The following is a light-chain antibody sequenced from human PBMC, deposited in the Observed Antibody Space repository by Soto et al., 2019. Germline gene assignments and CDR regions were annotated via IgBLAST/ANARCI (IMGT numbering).Light chain of an antibody. CDR1: QSVSSY. CDR3: QQRSNWPT. V-gene: IGKV3-11*01. Sequence: EIVLTQSPATLSLSPGERATLSCRASQSVSSYLAWDQQKPGQAPRLLIYDASTRATGIPARFSGSGSGTDFTLPISSLDAEDLAVYYRQQRSNWPTFGQGTKVEIK. CDR2: DAS. J-gene: IGKJ1*01.